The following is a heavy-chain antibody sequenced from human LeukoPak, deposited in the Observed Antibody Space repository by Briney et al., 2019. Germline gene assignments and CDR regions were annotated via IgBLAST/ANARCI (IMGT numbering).Heavy chain of an antibody. CDR1: GFTFTSYY. J-gene: IGHJ3*02. D-gene: IGHD2-21*01. Sequence: ASVKVSCKASGFTFTSYYMHWVRQAPGQGLEWMGIINPSGGSTSYPQKFQGRVTMTRDTSTSTVYMELSSLRSEDTAVYYWACVVRGAFDIWGQGTMVTVSS. CDR2: INPSGGST. CDR3: ACVVRGAFDI. V-gene: IGHV1-46*03.